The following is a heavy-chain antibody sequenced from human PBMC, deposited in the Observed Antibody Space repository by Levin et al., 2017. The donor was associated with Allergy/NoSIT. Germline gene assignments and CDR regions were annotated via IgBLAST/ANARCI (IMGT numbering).Heavy chain of an antibody. CDR1: GFTFSTYG. CDR2: ISYDGSDK. D-gene: IGHD5-18*01. CDR3: ARAAASWILLWCVDY. J-gene: IGHJ4*02. V-gene: IGHV3-30*03. Sequence: GESLKISCAASGFTFSTYGMHWVRQTPGKGLEWVAVISYDGSDKYYADSVKGRFTISRDNSKNTLYLEVNSLRAEDTAVYYCARAAASWILLWCVDYWGQGTLVTVSS.